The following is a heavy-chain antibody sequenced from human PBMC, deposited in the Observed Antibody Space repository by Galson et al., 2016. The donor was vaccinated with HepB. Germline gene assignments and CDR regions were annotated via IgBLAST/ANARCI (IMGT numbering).Heavy chain of an antibody. Sequence: SVKVSCKASGYKFINYYIHWVRQAPGHGIEWMGILNPSDGTTIHPQKFQGRIAMTRDTSTSTVYMEVNSLRSEDTAVYYCARVPPLEYCSGTSCRAYGMDVWGQGTTVTVSS. CDR3: ARVPPLEYCSGTSCRAYGMDV. J-gene: IGHJ6*02. D-gene: IGHD2-2*01. V-gene: IGHV1-46*01. CDR2: LNPSDGTT. CDR1: GYKFINYY.